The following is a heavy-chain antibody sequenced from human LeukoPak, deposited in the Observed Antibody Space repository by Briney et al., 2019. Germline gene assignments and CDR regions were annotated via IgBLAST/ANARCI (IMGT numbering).Heavy chain of an antibody. CDR1: GGTFSSFT. Sequence: VASVKVSCKASGGTFSSFTISWVRQAPGQGLEWMGRIIPILGIANYAQKFQGRVTITADKSKSPAYMYLSSPRSEDTAVYYCASPTRTSGSYYDGYFDLWGRGTLVTVSS. CDR3: ASPTRTSGSYYDGYFDL. D-gene: IGHD1-26*01. J-gene: IGHJ2*01. V-gene: IGHV1-69*02. CDR2: IIPILGIA.